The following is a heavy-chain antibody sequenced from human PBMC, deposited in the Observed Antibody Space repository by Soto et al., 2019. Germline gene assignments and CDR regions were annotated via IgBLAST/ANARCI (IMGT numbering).Heavy chain of an antibody. CDR3: AASAVAGDALFDY. CDR1: GFTFSSYG. D-gene: IGHD6-19*01. CDR2: ISYDGSNK. V-gene: IGHV3-30*03. J-gene: IGHJ4*02. Sequence: QVQLVESGGGVVQPGRSLRLSCAASGFTFSSYGMHWVRQAPGKGLEWVAVISYDGSNKYYADSVKGRFTISRDNSKNTLYLQMNSLRPEDTAVYYCAASAVAGDALFDYWGQGTLVTVS.